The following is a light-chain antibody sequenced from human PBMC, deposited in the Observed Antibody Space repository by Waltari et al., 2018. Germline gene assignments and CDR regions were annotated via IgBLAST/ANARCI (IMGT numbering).Light chain of an antibody. CDR2: STN. Sequence: QTVVTQKPSFSVSPGGTVTLTCGLRSGSVSTSYYPSWYQQTPGQTPLPPIYSTNTRSSGVPDRFSGSILGNNAALTITGAHADDESDYYCVLYMGGGSLFGGGTKLTVL. CDR3: VLYMGGGSL. J-gene: IGLJ3*02. V-gene: IGLV8-61*01. CDR1: SGSVSTSYY.